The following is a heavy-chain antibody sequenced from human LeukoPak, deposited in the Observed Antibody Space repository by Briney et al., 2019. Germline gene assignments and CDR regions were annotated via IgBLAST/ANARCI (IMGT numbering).Heavy chain of an antibody. CDR3: AKGGKWDVTPFDY. Sequence: GGSLRLSCAASGLTFSTYAMRWIRQAPGKGLEWVSTISGGGGSTYYADSVKGRFTISRDNSKNTLYLQVNSLRAEDTAVYYCAKGGKWDVTPFDYWGQGTLVTVSS. CDR2: ISGGGGST. J-gene: IGHJ4*02. D-gene: IGHD1-26*01. V-gene: IGHV3-23*01. CDR1: GLTFSTYA.